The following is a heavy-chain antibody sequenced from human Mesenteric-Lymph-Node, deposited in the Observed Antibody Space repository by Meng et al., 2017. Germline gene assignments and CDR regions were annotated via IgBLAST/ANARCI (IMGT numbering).Heavy chain of an antibody. D-gene: IGHD3-3*01. Sequence: GESLKISCAASGFTFSSYSMNWVRQAPGKGLEWVSSISSSSSYIYYADSVKGRFTISRDNAKNSLYLQMNSLRAEDTAVYYCAKDPYYDFWSGYFVALNYYYGMDVWGQGTTVTVSS. J-gene: IGHJ6*02. CDR3: AKDPYYDFWSGYFVALNYYYGMDV. CDR2: ISSSSSYI. CDR1: GFTFSSYS. V-gene: IGHV3-21*04.